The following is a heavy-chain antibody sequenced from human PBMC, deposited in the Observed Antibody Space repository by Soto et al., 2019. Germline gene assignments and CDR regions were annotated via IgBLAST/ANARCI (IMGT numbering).Heavy chain of an antibody. V-gene: IGHV3-74*03. CDR2: IDSDGSST. CDR3: ARGRPYGMDV. Sequence: GSLLRSCSASGFTFGSYWMNWVRQAPGKGLVWVSRIDSDGSSTTYADSVKGRFTTSRDNAKNTLYLQMSSLRVEDTAVYYCARGRPYGMDVWGQGTTVTVS. CDR1: GFTFGSYW. J-gene: IGHJ6*02.